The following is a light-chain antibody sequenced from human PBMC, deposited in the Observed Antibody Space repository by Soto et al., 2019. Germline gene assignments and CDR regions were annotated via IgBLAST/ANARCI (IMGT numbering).Light chain of an antibody. J-gene: IGKJ5*01. V-gene: IGKV3-20*01. CDR3: QLYGISPH. CDR2: ASS. Sequence: IVLTQSPGTLSPGERATLSCKTSQSRGSNFLAWYQHKPGQAPRLLIYASSNRATGIPDRFSGSASGTDFTLTINRLEPEDFAVYYCQLYGISPHFGQGTRPEIK. CDR1: QSRGSNF.